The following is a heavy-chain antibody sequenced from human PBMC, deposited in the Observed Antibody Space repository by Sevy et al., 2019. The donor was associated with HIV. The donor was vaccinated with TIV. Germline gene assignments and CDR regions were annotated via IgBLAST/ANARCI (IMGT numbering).Heavy chain of an antibody. J-gene: IGHJ3*02. V-gene: IGHV3-33*01. CDR1: GFTLRNYG. CDR3: ASLPNNYYDRGGYSGDDAFDI. CDR2: IWNDMTNK. Sequence: EGSLRLSCVASGFTLRNYGMHWVRQAPGKGLEWVATIWNDMTNKYYADSAKGRFTISRDNSKNTLYLQMNSLRAEDTALNYCASLPNNYYDRGGYSGDDAFDIWGQGTMVTVSS. D-gene: IGHD3-22*01.